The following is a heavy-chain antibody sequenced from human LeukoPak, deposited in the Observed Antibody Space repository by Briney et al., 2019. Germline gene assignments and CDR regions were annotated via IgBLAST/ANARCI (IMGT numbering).Heavy chain of an antibody. CDR1: GYTFTSYG. D-gene: IGHD5-18*01. V-gene: IGHV1-18*01. J-gene: IGHJ4*02. Sequence: GASVTVSCKASGYTFTSYGISWVRQAPGQGLEWMGWISAYNGNTNYAQKLQGRVTMTTDTSTSTAYIELRSLRSDDTAVYYCAREGPWDTAMEPKEYYFDYWGQGTLVTVSS. CDR3: AREGPWDTAMEPKEYYFDY. CDR2: ISAYNGNT.